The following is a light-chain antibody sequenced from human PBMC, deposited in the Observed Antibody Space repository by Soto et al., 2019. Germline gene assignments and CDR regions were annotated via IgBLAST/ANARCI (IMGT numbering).Light chain of an antibody. CDR2: EVS. J-gene: IGLJ1*01. CDR3: TSYTSSSTLDV. CDR1: SSDAGGYNY. V-gene: IGLV2-14*01. Sequence: QSALTQPASVSGSPGQSITISCTGTSSDAGGYNYVSWYQQHPGKAPKLMIYEVSNRPSGVSNRFSGSKSGHTASLTISGLQSEDEADYFCTSYTSSSTLDVFGTGTKLTVL.